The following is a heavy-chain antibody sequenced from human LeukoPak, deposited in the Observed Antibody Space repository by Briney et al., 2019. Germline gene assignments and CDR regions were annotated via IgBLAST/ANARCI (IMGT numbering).Heavy chain of an antibody. V-gene: IGHV1-2*04. J-gene: IGHJ3*02. CDR1: GYTFTGYY. Sequence: ASVKVSRKASGYTFTGYYMHWVRQAPGQGLEWVGWINPNSGGTNYAQKFQGWVTMTRDTSISTAYMELRRLRSDDTAVYYCARTYYYDSSGANDAFDIWGQGTMVTVSS. CDR2: INPNSGGT. CDR3: ARTYYYDSSGANDAFDI. D-gene: IGHD3-22*01.